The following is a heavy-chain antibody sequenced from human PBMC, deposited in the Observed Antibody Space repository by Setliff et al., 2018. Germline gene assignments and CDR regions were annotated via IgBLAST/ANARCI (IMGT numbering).Heavy chain of an antibody. CDR3: ARDTNQWDTTYMDV. V-gene: IGHV1-18*01. CDR2: ISSSSGNT. CDR1: GFTFYTFG. Sequence: ASVKVSCKTSGFTFYTFGFSWVRQAPGQGLEWMGWISSSSGNTNYAQKFQGRVTMTRDTSTSTFYMELRSLTSDDTAVYYCARDTNQWDTTYMDVWGKGTTVTVSS. D-gene: IGHD1-26*01. J-gene: IGHJ6*04.